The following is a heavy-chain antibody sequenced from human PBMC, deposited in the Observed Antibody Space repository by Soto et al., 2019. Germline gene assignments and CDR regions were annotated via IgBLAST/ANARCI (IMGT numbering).Heavy chain of an antibody. V-gene: IGHV4-30-4*01. Sequence: SETLSLTCTVSGGSISSGDYYWSWIRQPPGKGLEGIGYIYYSGSTYYNPSLKSRVTISVDTSKNQFSLKLSSVTAADTAVYYCARVPLLWFGELDDYYYYYGMDVWGQGTTVTVSS. CDR1: GGSISSGDYY. CDR2: IYYSGST. D-gene: IGHD3-10*01. J-gene: IGHJ6*02. CDR3: ARVPLLWFGELDDYYYYYGMDV.